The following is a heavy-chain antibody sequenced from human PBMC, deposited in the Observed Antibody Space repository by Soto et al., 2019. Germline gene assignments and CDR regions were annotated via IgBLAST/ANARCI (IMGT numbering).Heavy chain of an antibody. Sequence: GGSLRLSCAASGFTFSSYGMHWVRQAXGKGLEWVAVISYDGSNKYYADSVKGRFTISRDNSKNTLYLQMNSLRAEDTAVYYCAKEPGYSYGPKIDYWGQGTLVTVSS. V-gene: IGHV3-30*18. D-gene: IGHD5-18*01. CDR1: GFTFSSYG. CDR3: AKEPGYSYGPKIDY. J-gene: IGHJ4*02. CDR2: ISYDGSNK.